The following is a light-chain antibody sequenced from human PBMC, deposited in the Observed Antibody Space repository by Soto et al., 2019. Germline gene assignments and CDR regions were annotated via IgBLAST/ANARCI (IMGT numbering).Light chain of an antibody. J-gene: IGKJ4*01. CDR2: DAS. Sequence: EVLMTQSPATLRGSPGERVTFSCRASQSVTTNLAWYQHKPGQSPRLLISDASTGASGIPPRFSGSGSGTEFTLTIDRLQSEDFAVYYCQQYDRWPVTFGGGTKVDI. CDR1: QSVTTN. V-gene: IGKV3-15*01. CDR3: QQYDRWPVT.